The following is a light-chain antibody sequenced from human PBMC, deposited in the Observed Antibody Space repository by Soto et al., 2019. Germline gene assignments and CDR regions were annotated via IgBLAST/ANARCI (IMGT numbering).Light chain of an antibody. CDR3: QQYKSPQT. Sequence: DIPMTQSPTTLSSSVGDRVTITCRASQRISSWLAWYQHKPGKAPKLLIYDASSLETGVPPRFSGSGSGTDFTLTISSLQPDDVATYYCQQYKSPQTFGQGTKVEI. V-gene: IGKV1-5*01. CDR2: DAS. J-gene: IGKJ1*01. CDR1: QRISSW.